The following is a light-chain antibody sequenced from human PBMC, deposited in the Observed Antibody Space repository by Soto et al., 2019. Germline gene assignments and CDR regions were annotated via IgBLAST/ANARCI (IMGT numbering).Light chain of an antibody. Sequence: QSVLTQPASVSGSPGQSITISCTGTSGDVGGFNYVSWYQQHPGKAPKLMIYEVSNRPSGVSNRFSGSKSGNTASLTISGLQAEDEADYYRSSYTSSSSIYVFGTGTKVTVL. CDR1: SGDVGGFNY. CDR2: EVS. V-gene: IGLV2-14*03. CDR3: SSYTSSSSIYV. J-gene: IGLJ1*01.